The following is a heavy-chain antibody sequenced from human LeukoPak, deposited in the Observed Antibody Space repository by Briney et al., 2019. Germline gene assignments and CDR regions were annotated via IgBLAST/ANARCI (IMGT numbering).Heavy chain of an antibody. Sequence: GASVKVSCKASGYTFTSYYMHWVRQAPGQGLEWMGIINPSGATTNYAQKLQGRVTMTTDTSTSTAYMELGSLRSDDTAVYYCARAEYYYDSSGYYHYWGQGTLVTVSS. CDR1: GYTFTSYY. CDR2: INPSGATT. J-gene: IGHJ4*02. CDR3: ARAEYYYDSSGYYHY. D-gene: IGHD3-22*01. V-gene: IGHV1-46*01.